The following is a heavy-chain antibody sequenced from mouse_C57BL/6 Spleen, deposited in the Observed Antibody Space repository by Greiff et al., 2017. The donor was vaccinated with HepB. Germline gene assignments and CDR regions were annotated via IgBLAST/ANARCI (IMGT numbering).Heavy chain of an antibody. CDR2: IYPGSGST. CDR1: GYTFTSYW. J-gene: IGHJ2*01. Sequence: QVQLQQPGAELVKPGASVKMSCKASGYTFTSYWITWVKQRPGQGLEWIGDIYPGSGSTNYNEKFKSKATLTVDTSSSTAYMQLSSLTSEDSAVYYCARLGFITTVVEGYFDYWGQGTTLTVSS. V-gene: IGHV1-55*01. CDR3: ARLGFITTVVEGYFDY. D-gene: IGHD1-1*01.